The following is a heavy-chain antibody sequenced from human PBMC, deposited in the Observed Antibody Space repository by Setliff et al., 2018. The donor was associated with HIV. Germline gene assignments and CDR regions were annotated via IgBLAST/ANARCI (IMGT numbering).Heavy chain of an antibody. D-gene: IGHD6-19*01. CDR2: ISSRGSTI. CDR1: GFTFSDYY. CDR3: ASHNSGWKRADY. Sequence: GSLRLSCAASGFTFSDYYMSWIRQAPGKGLEFISYISSRGSTIYYADSVKGRFTISRDNAKNSLYLQMNSLRAEDTAVYYCASHNSGWKRADYWGQGTLVTV. J-gene: IGHJ4*02. V-gene: IGHV3-11*04.